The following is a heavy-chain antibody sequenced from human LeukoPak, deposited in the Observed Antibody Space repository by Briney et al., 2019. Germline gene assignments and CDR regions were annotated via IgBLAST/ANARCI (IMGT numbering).Heavy chain of an antibody. J-gene: IGHJ4*02. CDR2: ISGDGGNT. CDR1: GFTLHNYA. Sequence: GGSLRLSCAASGFTLHNYAIHWVRQAPGKGLEWVSLISGDGGNTYYADSVKSRFTISRDNSKNSLYLQMNSLRTEDTALYYCAKVRYRGSYFEYWGQGTLVTVSS. CDR3: AKVRYRGSYFEY. D-gene: IGHD1-26*01. V-gene: IGHV3-43*02.